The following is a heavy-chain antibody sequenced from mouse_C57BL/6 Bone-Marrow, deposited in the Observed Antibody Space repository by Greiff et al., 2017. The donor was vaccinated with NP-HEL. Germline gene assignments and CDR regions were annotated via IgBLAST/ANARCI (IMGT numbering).Heavy chain of an antibody. J-gene: IGHJ1*03. Sequence: VKLQESGPELVKPGASVTISCKASGYTFTDYYINWVKQRPGQGLEWIGWIFPGSGSTYYNEKFKGKATLTVDKSSSTAYMLLSSLTSEVSAIYFCAREIYYGSSYGYFDVWGTGTTVTVSS. D-gene: IGHD1-1*01. CDR3: AREIYYGSSYGYFDV. CDR2: IFPGSGST. V-gene: IGHV1-75*01. CDR1: GYTFTDYY.